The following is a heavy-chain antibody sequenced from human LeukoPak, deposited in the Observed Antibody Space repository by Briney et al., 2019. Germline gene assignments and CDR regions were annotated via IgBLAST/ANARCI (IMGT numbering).Heavy chain of an antibody. D-gene: IGHD6-6*01. CDR1: GFSISSHS. V-gene: IGHV3-21*01. J-gene: IGHJ5*01. Sequence: GGSLRLSCAASGFSISSHSMNWVRQAPGKGLEWVSSISSNSKSTYYADSVKGRFTISRDNAKNSLFLQMNSLRAEDTAVYYFAKSLAASVGWFGPWGQGNLVNVSS. CDR2: ISSNSKST. CDR3: AKSLAASVGWFGP.